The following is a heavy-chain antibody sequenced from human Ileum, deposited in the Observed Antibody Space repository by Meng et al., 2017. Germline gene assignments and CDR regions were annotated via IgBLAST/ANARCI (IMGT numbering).Heavy chain of an antibody. CDR3: ARSRNYGDYVTYYGMDV. CDR2: ISSGASTI. CDR1: GFSFSNYE. J-gene: IGHJ6*02. V-gene: IGHV3-48*03. D-gene: IGHD4-17*01. Sequence: GESLKISCAASGFSFSNYEMLWVRQAPGKGLEWVSYISSGASTIYYADPVKGRFTISRDNAKNSLYLQMNSLRAEDTAVYYCARSRNYGDYVTYYGMDVWGQGTTVTVSS.